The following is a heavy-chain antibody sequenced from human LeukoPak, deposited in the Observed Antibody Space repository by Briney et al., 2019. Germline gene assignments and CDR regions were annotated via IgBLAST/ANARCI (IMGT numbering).Heavy chain of an antibody. J-gene: IGHJ6*02. Sequence: QPGGSLRLSCAASGFTFSSYAMSWVRQAPGKGLEWVSIIYSGGSTYYADSVKGRFTISRDSSKDTVYLQMNSLRAEDTAVYYCARDRMYVSGSYYGMDVWGQGTTVTVSS. CDR2: IYSGGST. CDR1: GFTFSSYA. CDR3: ARDRMYVSGSYYGMDV. V-gene: IGHV3-66*01. D-gene: IGHD5-12*01.